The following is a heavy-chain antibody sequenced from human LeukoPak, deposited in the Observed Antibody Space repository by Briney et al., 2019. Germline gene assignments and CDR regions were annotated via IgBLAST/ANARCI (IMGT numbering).Heavy chain of an antibody. CDR1: GFTVSSNY. D-gene: IGHD6-25*01. Sequence: GSLRLSCAASGFTVSSNYMSWVRQAPGKGLEWVSVIYSGGSTYYADSVKGRFTISRDNSKNTLYLQMNSLRAEDTAVYYCARVSRPRLRSPYYFDYWGQGTLVTVSS. CDR3: ARVSRPRLRSPYYFDY. J-gene: IGHJ4*02. CDR2: IYSGGST. V-gene: IGHV3-66*01.